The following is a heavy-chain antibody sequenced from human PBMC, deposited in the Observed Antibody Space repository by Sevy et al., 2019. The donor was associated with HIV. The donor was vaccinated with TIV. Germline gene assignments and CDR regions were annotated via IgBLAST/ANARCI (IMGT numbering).Heavy chain of an antibody. CDR1: GYTLNEFS. CDR2: FDPEDGDPEDGKT. CDR3: ATTKDYYDSSGYPFDY. J-gene: IGHJ4*02. D-gene: IGHD3-22*01. Sequence: ASVKVSCKVSGYTLNEFSMHWVRQAPGKGLEWMTTFDPEDGDPEDGKTIYAQKFLGRVTVTEDTSTDTAYMELSSLRSEDTAVYYCATTKDYYDSSGYPFDYWGQRTLATVSS. V-gene: IGHV1-24*01.